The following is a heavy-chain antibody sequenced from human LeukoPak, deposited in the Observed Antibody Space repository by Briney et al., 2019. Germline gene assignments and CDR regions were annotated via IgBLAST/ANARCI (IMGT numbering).Heavy chain of an antibody. CDR2: ISSSSSYT. D-gene: IGHD5-18*01. CDR3: SSEPEDTSMVTFPGGMDV. J-gene: IGHJ6*02. CDR1: GFTFSDYY. Sequence: PGGSLRLSCAASGFTFSDYYMSWIRQAPGKGLEWVSYISSSSSYTNYADSVKGRFTISRDNAKNSLYLQMNSLRAEDKAVYYCSSEPEDTSMVTFPGGMDVWGQGTTVTVSS. V-gene: IGHV3-11*06.